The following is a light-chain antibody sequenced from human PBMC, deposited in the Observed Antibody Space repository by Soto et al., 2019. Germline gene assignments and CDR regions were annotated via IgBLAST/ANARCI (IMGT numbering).Light chain of an antibody. CDR2: DDS. V-gene: IGLV3-21*02. Sequence: YELTQSPSVSVAPGQTASIACGGNKIGSKSVHWYQQKPGQAPVLVVYDDSDRPPGIPERFSGSNSQNTATLTISRVEAGDEADYYCQVWESTTDHAVFGGGTQLT. CDR3: QVWESTTDHAV. CDR1: KIGSKS. J-gene: IGLJ3*02.